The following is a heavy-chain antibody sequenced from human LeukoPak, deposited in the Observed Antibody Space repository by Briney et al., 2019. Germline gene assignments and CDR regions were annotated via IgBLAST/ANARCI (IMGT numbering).Heavy chain of an antibody. V-gene: IGHV1-2*02. J-gene: IGHJ4*02. D-gene: IGHD3-10*01. Sequence: ASVKVSCKASGYTFIGYYIHWVRQAPGQGLEWMGWINPNSHGTNYAQKFQGRVTMTRDTSISTAYMELNRLGSADTAVYYCGRAILGGGSGDFDYWGRGTLVTVSS. CDR3: GRAILGGGSGDFDY. CDR1: GYTFIGYY. CDR2: INPNSHGT.